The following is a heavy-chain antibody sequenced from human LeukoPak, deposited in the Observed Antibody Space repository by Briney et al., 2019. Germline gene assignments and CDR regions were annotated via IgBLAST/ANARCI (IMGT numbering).Heavy chain of an antibody. J-gene: IGHJ5*02. CDR2: IYYSGST. V-gene: IGHV4-59*01. CDR3: ARDRYSSSSGWFDP. D-gene: IGHD6-6*01. CDR1: GGSISSYY. Sequence: PPETLSLTCTVSGGSISSYYWSWIRQPPGKGLEWIGYIYYSGSTNYNPSLKSRVTISVDTSKNQFSLKLSSVTAADTAVYYCARDRYSSSSGWFDPWGQGTLVTVSS.